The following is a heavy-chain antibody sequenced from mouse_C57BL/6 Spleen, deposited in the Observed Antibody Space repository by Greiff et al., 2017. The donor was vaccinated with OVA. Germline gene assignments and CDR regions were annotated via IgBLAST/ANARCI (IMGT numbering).Heavy chain of an antibody. CDR1: GYTFTSYW. V-gene: IGHV1-72*01. Sequence: QVQLKQSGAELVKPGASVKLSCKASGYTFTSYWMHWVKQRPGRGLEWIGRIDPNSGGTKYNEKFKSKATLTVDKPSSTAYMQLSSLTSEDSAVYYCAREGDITTVGPPDYWGQGTTLTVSS. D-gene: IGHD1-1*01. J-gene: IGHJ2*01. CDR3: AREGDITTVGPPDY. CDR2: IDPNSGGT.